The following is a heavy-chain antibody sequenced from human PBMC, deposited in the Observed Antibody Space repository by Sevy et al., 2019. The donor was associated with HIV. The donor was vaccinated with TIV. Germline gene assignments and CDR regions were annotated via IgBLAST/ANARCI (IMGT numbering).Heavy chain of an antibody. D-gene: IGHD6-13*01. CDR2: ISYDGTDK. V-gene: IGHV3-30-3*01. J-gene: IGHJ4*02. CDR1: RFTFSNYA. Sequence: GGSLRLSCAASRFTFSNYAVHWVRQTPGKGLEWVAVISYDGTDKYYAESVKGRFTISRDNSNNTVYLQMSSLRLEDTAVYYCARVRTDYSSSWHVWDYWGQGTLVTVSS. CDR3: ARVRTDYSSSWHVWDY.